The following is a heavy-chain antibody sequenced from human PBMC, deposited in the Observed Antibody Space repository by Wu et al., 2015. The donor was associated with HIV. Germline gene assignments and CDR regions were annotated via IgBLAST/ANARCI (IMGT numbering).Heavy chain of an antibody. CDR3: ARGGSVFAGIVGATTGHFAY. D-gene: IGHD1-26*01. V-gene: IGHV1-2*02. J-gene: IGHJ4*02. CDR2: INPNSDST. Sequence: QVHLVQSGAEVKKPGSSVKVSCKASGDTSRNYVFSWVRQAPGQGLEWMGWINPNSDSTNYAHKFQGRVTMTSDTSISTAYMDLRRLRSDDTAVYYCARGGSVFAGIVGATTGHFAYWGQGTLVTVSS. CDR1: GDTSRNYV.